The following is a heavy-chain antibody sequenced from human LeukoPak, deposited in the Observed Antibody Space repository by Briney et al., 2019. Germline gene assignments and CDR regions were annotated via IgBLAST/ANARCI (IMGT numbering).Heavy chain of an antibody. J-gene: IGHJ4*02. CDR2: ISSSSSYI. Sequence: GGSLRLSCAASGFTFSSYSTNWVRQAPGKGLEWVSSISSSSSYIYYADSVKGRFTISRDNAKNSLYLQMNSLRAEDTAVYYCARAVGYYDILTGYYTPPSFDYWGQGTLVTVSS. V-gene: IGHV3-21*01. CDR1: GFTFSSYS. D-gene: IGHD3-9*01. CDR3: ARAVGYYDILTGYYTPPSFDY.